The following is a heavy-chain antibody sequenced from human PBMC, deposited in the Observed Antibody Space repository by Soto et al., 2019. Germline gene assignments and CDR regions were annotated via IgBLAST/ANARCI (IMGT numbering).Heavy chain of an antibody. V-gene: IGHV3-21*01. CDR1: GFTFSSYS. CDR2: LSSSSYYI. Sequence: EVQLVESGGGLVKPEGSLRLSCAASGFTFSSYSMNWVRQAPGKGLEWVSSLSSSSYYIYYADSVKGRFTISRDNAKNSLYLQMNSLRPEDTAVYYCARDLDYSGSGRDGMDVWGQGTTVTVSS. J-gene: IGHJ6*02. CDR3: ARDLDYSGSGRDGMDV. D-gene: IGHD3-10*01.